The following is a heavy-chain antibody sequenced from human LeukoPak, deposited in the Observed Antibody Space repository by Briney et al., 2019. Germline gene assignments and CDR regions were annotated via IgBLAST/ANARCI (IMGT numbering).Heavy chain of an antibody. CDR3: ARGLTTVTTVRYFDY. V-gene: IGHV4-34*01. Sequence: SETLSLTCAVYGGFFSGYYWSWIRQPPGKGLEWIGEINHRGRTNYNPSLKSRVTISVDTSKNQFSLKLSSVTAADTAVYYCARGLTTVTTVRYFDYWGQGTLVTVSS. CDR2: INHRGRT. D-gene: IGHD4-17*01. J-gene: IGHJ4*02. CDR1: GGFFSGYY.